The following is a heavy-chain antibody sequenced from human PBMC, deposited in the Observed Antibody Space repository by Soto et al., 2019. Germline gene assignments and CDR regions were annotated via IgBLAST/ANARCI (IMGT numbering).Heavy chain of an antibody. CDR2: IYYSGST. CDR3: AREKSLYYTRGAYWYVDL. V-gene: IGHV4-31*03. Sequence: QMQLQESGPGLVKPSQTLALTCIVSGCSVNNGAYYWPWIRQHPETGLEWIGQIYYSGSTYSNPSVTSGLIMSVDTSQHHFSLRLDSVTAADTAVYYCAREKSLYYTRGAYWYVDLWGRGTLVTVSS. CDR1: GCSVNNGAYY. J-gene: IGHJ2*01. D-gene: IGHD3-3*01.